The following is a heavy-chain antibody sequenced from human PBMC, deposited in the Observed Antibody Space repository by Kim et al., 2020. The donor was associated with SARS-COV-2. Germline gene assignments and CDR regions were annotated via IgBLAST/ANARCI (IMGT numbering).Heavy chain of an antibody. V-gene: IGHV3-53*01. CDR2: IYYDGNT. CDR1: GFSVNRFY. J-gene: IGHJ4*02. CDR3: ARDHLYGYNI. Sequence: GGSLRLSCAASGFSVNRFYMTWVRQAPGKGLEWVSVIYYDGNTDYADSVRGRFTIFRDSSRNTLYLQMNSLRAEETAVYFCARDHLYGYNIWGQGTLVTVSS. D-gene: IGHD5-12*01.